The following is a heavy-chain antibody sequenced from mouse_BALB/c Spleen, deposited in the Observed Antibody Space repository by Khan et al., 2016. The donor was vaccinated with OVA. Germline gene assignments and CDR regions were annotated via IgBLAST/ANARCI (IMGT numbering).Heavy chain of an antibody. CDR3: ARKVYDGYYVEAMDY. CDR2: INTYTGEP. D-gene: IGHD2-3*01. Sequence: QIQLVQSGPELKKPGETVKISCKASGYTFTNYGMNWVKQAPGKGLKWMGWINTYTGEPTYADDFKGRFAFSLETSASTAYLQINNLKNEDMATYVCARKVYDGYYVEAMDYWGQGTSVTVSS. V-gene: IGHV9-1*02. CDR1: GYTFTNYG. J-gene: IGHJ4*01.